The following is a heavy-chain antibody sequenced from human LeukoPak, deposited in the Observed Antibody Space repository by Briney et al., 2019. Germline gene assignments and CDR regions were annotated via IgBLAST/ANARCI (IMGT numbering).Heavy chain of an antibody. J-gene: IGHJ5*02. CDR1: GYTFSGYA. Sequence: GGSLRLSCAASGYTFSGYAMSWVRQAPGKGLEWVSAICGSGGSTYYADSVKGRFTISRDNSKNTLYLQMNSLRAEDTAVYYCAKMRGDILTGYYRGWFDPWGQGTLVTVSS. V-gene: IGHV3-23*01. CDR3: AKMRGDILTGYYRGWFDP. D-gene: IGHD3-9*01. CDR2: ICGSGGST.